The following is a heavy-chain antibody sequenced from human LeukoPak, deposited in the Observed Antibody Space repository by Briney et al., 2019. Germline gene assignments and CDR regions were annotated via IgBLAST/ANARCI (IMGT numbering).Heavy chain of an antibody. CDR1: RYTFTGYY. CDR3: ARETVLHYYDSSGYYPRTRFDP. Sequence: ASVKVSCKASRYTFTGYYMHWVRQAPGQGLEWMGWINPHSGDTNYAQKFQGRVTMTRDTSTSTAYMEVSRLRSDDTAVYYCARETVLHYYDSSGYYPRTRFDPWGQGTLVTVSS. J-gene: IGHJ5*02. V-gene: IGHV1-2*02. D-gene: IGHD3-22*01. CDR2: INPHSGDT.